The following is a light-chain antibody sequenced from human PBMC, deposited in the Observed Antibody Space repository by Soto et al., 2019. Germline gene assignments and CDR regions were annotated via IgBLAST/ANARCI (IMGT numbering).Light chain of an antibody. J-gene: IGKJ1*01. CDR1: QNINRR. CDR2: DAS. V-gene: IGKV1-5*01. Sequence: QISLSTSTVAASVEERLTITCLASQNINRRLAWYQQKPGKAPNLLIYDASSLESGVPARFSGGGSGTEFTLTISSLQPDDFSTFYCQQYDNYPWTFGQGTKVDIK. CDR3: QQYDNYPWT.